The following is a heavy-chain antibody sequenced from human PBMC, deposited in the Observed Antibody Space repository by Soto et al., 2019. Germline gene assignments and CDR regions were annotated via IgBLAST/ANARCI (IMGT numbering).Heavy chain of an antibody. J-gene: IGHJ3*01. CDR2: IYSGGST. CDR3: ARGYSSSWYGL. CDR1: GFTVSSNY. Sequence: GGSLRLSCAASGFTVSSNYMSWVRQAPGKGLEWVSVIYSGGSTYYADSVKGRFTISRDKSKNTLYLQMNSLRAEDTAVYYCARGYSSSWYGLWGQGTMVTVSS. V-gene: IGHV3-66*02. D-gene: IGHD6-13*01.